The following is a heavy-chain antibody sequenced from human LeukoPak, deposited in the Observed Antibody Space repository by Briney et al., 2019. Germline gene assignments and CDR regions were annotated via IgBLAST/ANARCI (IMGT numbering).Heavy chain of an antibody. V-gene: IGHV3-48*03. CDR1: GFTFSSYE. Sequence: GGSMRLSCAASGFTFSSYEMNWVRQASGKGLEWVSYISSSGSTIYYADSVKGRFTISRDNAKNSLYLQMNSLRAEDTAVYYCARVGSGYSTFDPWGQGTLVTVSS. CDR3: ARVGSGYSTFDP. J-gene: IGHJ5*02. D-gene: IGHD5-18*01. CDR2: ISSSGSTI.